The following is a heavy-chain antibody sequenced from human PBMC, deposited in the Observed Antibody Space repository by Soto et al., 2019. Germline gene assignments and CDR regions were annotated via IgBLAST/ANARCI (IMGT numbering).Heavy chain of an antibody. D-gene: IGHD3-22*01. CDR1: GFTFSSYW. J-gene: IGHJ3*02. Sequence: GGSLRLSCAASGFTFSSYWMHWVRQAPGKGLVWVSRINSDGSSTSYADSVKGRFTISRDNAKNTLYLQMNSLRAEDTAVHYCARPAYYYYDSSGYPPNAFDIWGQGTMVTVSS. CDR2: INSDGSST. CDR3: ARPAYYYYDSSGYPPNAFDI. V-gene: IGHV3-74*01.